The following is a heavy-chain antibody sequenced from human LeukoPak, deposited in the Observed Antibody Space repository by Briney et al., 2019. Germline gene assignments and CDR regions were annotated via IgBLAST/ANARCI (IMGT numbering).Heavy chain of an antibody. CDR2: IYTSGST. CDR1: GGSISSYY. CDR3: ARGGSSSGYYQH. J-gene: IGHJ1*01. Sequence: SETLSLTCTVSGGSISSYYWSWIRQPAGKGLEWIGRIYTSGSTNYNPSLKSRITMSVDTSKNQFSLKLSSVTAADTAVYYCARGGSSSGYYQHWGQGTLVTVSS. V-gene: IGHV4-4*07. D-gene: IGHD3-22*01.